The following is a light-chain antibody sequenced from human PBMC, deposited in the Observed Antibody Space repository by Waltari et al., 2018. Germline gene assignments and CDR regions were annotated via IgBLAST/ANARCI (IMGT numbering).Light chain of an antibody. Sequence: EIVLTQSPGALSLSPGERATLSCRASHNVGNNYLAWFQQKPGQAPRLLIYGASSRATGIPDSFSGSGSGTDFTLTISRLEPVDFAVYYCQQSAHSPLTFGGGTKVEIK. CDR1: HNVGNNY. J-gene: IGKJ4*01. CDR3: QQSAHSPLT. V-gene: IGKV3-20*01. CDR2: GAS.